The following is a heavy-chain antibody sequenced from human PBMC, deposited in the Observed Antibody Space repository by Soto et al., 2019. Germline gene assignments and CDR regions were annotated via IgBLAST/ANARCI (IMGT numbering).Heavy chain of an antibody. CDR1: GGTFSSYT. V-gene: IGHV1-69*02. Sequence: GASVKVSCKASGGTFSSYTISWVRQAPGQGLEWMGRIIPILGIANYAQKFQGRATITADKSTSTVYMELSSLRFEDTSLYYCARRGRNSDILTVTDDYWGQGTLVTVSS. J-gene: IGHJ4*02. CDR3: ARRGRNSDILTVTDDY. D-gene: IGHD3-9*01. CDR2: IIPILGIA.